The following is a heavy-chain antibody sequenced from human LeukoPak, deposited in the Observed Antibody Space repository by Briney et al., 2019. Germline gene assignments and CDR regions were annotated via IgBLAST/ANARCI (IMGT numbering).Heavy chain of an antibody. CDR1: GFTFSSYS. CDR2: ISSSSSYI. D-gene: IGHD6-19*01. CDR3: ARGRSSGWAHDY. J-gene: IGHJ4*02. Sequence: GGSLRLSCAASGFTFSSYSMNWVRQAPGKGLEWVSSISSSSSYIYYADSVKGRFTISRDNAKNSLYLQMNSLRAEDTAVYYCARGRSSGWAHDYWGQGTLVTVSS. V-gene: IGHV3-21*01.